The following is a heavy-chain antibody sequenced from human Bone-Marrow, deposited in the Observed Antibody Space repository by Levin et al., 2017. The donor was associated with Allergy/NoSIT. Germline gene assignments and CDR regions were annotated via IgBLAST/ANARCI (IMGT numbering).Heavy chain of an antibody. Sequence: GESLKISCAASGFTFSRYAMTWVRQAPGKGLEWISGLSGRGETTYYADSVKGRFTISRDNDKNTLFLQMNSLRTEDTALFYCAKWVRGSDGGWFFDFWGRGTLVTVSS. D-gene: IGHD3-16*01. CDR1: GFTFSRYA. CDR2: LSGRGETT. CDR3: AKWVRGSDGGWFFDF. V-gene: IGHV3-23*01. J-gene: IGHJ2*01.